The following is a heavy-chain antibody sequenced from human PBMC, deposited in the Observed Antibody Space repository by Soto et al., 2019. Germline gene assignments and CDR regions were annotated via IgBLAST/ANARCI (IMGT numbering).Heavy chain of an antibody. CDR1: GFTFSSYG. V-gene: IGHV3-33*01. D-gene: IGHD3-16*01. J-gene: IGHJ6*02. CDR3: ARGQGGGPLDYYGMDV. Sequence: PGGSLRLSCAASGFTFSSYGMHWVRQAPGKGLEWVAVIWYDGSNKYYADSVKGRFTISRDNSKNTLYLQMNSLRAEDTAVYYCARGQGGGPLDYYGMDVWGQGTTVTVSS. CDR2: IWYDGSNK.